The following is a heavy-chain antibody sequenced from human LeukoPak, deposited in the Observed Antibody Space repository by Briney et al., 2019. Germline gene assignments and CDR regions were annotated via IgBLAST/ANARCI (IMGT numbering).Heavy chain of an antibody. V-gene: IGHV3-30*18. CDR3: AKDLYYDSSGYYCSFDY. Sequence: GRSLRLSCAASGLSFSTYNLHWVRQAPGKGLEWVAVISYDGSNKYYADSVKGRFTIPRNNSKNTLYLQMNSLRAEDTAVYYCAKDLYYDSSGYYCSFDYWGQGTLVTVSS. D-gene: IGHD3-22*01. J-gene: IGHJ4*02. CDR1: GLSFSTYN. CDR2: ISYDGSNK.